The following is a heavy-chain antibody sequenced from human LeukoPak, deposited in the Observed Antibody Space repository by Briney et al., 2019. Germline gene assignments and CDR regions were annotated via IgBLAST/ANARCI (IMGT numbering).Heavy chain of an antibody. Sequence: GGSLRLSCAASGFTFNSYAMSWVRQTPGGGLGWVSPICGGGGSTYYADSVKGGFTISRDNSRNTLYLQMNSLRAEDTAVYYCAKGVVTVMALDYFDYWGQGTLVTVSS. CDR1: GFTFNSYA. CDR2: ICGGGGST. CDR3: AKGVVTVMALDYFDY. V-gene: IGHV3-23*01. D-gene: IGHD2/OR15-2a*01. J-gene: IGHJ4*02.